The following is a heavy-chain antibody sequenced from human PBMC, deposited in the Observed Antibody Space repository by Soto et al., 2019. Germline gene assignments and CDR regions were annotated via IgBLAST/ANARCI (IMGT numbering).Heavy chain of an antibody. J-gene: IGHJ4*02. CDR1: GFTFSSYS. CDR3: ARDSAGCSGGSCYPNY. V-gene: IGHV3-21*01. Sequence: EVQLVESGGGLVKPGGSLRLSCAASGFTFSSYSMNWVRQAPGKGLEWVSSISSSSSYIYYADSVKGRFTISRDNAKNSLYLQMNSVSAEDTAVYYCARDSAGCSGGSCYPNYWGQGTLFIVAS. D-gene: IGHD2-15*01. CDR2: ISSSSSYI.